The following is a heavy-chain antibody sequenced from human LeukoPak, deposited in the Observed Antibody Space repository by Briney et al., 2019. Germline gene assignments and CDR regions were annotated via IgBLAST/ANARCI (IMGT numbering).Heavy chain of an antibody. CDR1: GYTFTGYY. V-gene: IGHV1-2*02. D-gene: IGHD6-13*01. J-gene: IGHJ4*02. CDR3: ARVFSSWSPHFDY. CDR2: INPNSGGT. Sequence: ASVKVSCKASGYTFTGYYMHWVRQAPGQGLEWMGWINPNSGGTNYAQKFQGRVTMTRDTFISTAYMELSRLRSDDTAVYYCARVFSSWSPHFDYWGQGTLVTVSS.